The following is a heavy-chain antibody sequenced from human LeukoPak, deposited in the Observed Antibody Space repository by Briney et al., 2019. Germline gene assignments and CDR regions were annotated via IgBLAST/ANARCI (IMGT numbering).Heavy chain of an antibody. CDR3: ARATYYESSGYQY. CDR1: GFTVSSNY. CDR2: IYSGGST. J-gene: IGHJ4*02. V-gene: IGHV3-66*01. D-gene: IGHD3-22*01. Sequence: GGSLRLSCAASGFTVSSNYMSWVRQAPGKGLEWVSVIYSGGSTYYADSVKGRFTISRDNSKNTLYLQMNSLRAEDTAVYYCARATYYESSGYQYWGQGTLVTVSA.